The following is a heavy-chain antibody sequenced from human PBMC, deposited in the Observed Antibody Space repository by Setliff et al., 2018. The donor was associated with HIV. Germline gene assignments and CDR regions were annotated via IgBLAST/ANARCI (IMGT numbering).Heavy chain of an antibody. CDR1: GGLITNDGYY. D-gene: IGHD3-3*01. J-gene: IGHJ3*02. Sequence: SETLSLTCTVSGGLITNDGYYWTWIRQHPEKGLEWIGYIYFNGKTYYNPSLGGRATMSVGTSKNQFSLMLSSVTAADTAVYYCARSKTFYDFWGGYYTHGAFKIWGLGTMVTVSS. V-gene: IGHV4-31*03. CDR2: IYFNGKT. CDR3: ARSKTFYDFWGGYYTHGAFKI.